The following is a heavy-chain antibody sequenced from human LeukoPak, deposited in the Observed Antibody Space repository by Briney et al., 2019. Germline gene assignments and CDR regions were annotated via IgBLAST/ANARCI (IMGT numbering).Heavy chain of an antibody. CDR3: AKDPYYYNSGVGD. D-gene: IGHD3-10*01. CDR1: GFTFSSYA. J-gene: IGHJ4*02. Sequence: GGSLRLSCAGSGFTFSSYAMSWVRQAPGKGLEWVSAISDSGDYTYYADSVKGRFTISRDNSKNTLYLQMSSLRAEDTAVYYCAKDPYYYNSGVGDWGQGTLATVSS. V-gene: IGHV3-23*01. CDR2: ISDSGDYT.